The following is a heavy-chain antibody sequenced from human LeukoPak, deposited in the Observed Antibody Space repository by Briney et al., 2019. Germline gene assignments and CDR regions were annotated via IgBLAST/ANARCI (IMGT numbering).Heavy chain of an antibody. Sequence: GGSLRLSCAASGFTFSSYAMSWVRQAPGKGLEWVSAISGSGGSTYYADSVKGRFTISRDNSKNTLYLQMNSLRAEDTAVYYCAGRLTMVRGVIIGGIWFDPWGQGTLVTVSP. V-gene: IGHV3-23*01. J-gene: IGHJ5*02. CDR3: AGRLTMVRGVIIGGIWFDP. D-gene: IGHD3-10*01. CDR2: ISGSGGST. CDR1: GFTFSSYA.